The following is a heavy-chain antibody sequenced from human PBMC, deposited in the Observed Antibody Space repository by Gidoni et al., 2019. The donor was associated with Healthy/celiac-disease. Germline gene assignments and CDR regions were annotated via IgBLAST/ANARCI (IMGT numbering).Heavy chain of an antibody. CDR3: ARSAGNDAFDI. CDR1: GFTFSSYS. Sequence: EVQLVESGGGLVKPGGSLIPSCAASGFTFSSYSMNWVRQAPGKGLEWVSSISSSSSYIYYADSVKGRFTISRDNAKNSLYLQMNSLRAEDTAVYYCARSAGNDAFDIWGQGTMVTVSS. CDR2: ISSSSSYI. D-gene: IGHD3-10*01. V-gene: IGHV3-21*01. J-gene: IGHJ3*02.